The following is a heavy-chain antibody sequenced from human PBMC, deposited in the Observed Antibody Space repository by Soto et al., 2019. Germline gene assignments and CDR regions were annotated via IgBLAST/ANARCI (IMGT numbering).Heavy chain of an antibody. CDR2: ISGSGGST. CDR1: EFTFRSYW. J-gene: IGHJ4*02. Sequence: EVQLVDSGGGLVQPGGSLRLSCAASEFTFRSYWMHWVRQSPGKGLVWVSAISGSGGSTYYADSVKGRFTISRDNSKNTLYLQMNSLRAEDTAVYYCAKDPGVAAAGTLDYWGQGTLVTVSS. V-gene: IGHV3-23*04. D-gene: IGHD6-13*01. CDR3: AKDPGVAAAGTLDY.